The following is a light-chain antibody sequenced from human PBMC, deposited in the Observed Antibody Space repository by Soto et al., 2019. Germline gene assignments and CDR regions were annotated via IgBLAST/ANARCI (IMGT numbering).Light chain of an antibody. Sequence: DLLLTPSPDSLAVSLGERATINCTSGQSVLYTSYNKNYLAWFQQKPGQPPKLLIYWASTRESGVPDRFSGSGSGTDFTLTITSLQAEDVAVYYCQQYYSIPLTFGGGTKVDI. V-gene: IGKV4-1*01. CDR1: QSVLYTSYNKNY. CDR2: WAS. CDR3: QQYYSIPLT. J-gene: IGKJ4*01.